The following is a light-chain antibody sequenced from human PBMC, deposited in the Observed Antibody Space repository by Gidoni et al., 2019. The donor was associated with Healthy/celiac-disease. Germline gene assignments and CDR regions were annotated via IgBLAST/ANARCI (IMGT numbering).Light chain of an antibody. J-gene: IGLJ3*02. CDR2: DVS. V-gene: IGLV2-11*01. Sequence: QSALTQPRSVSGSPGQSVTISCTGTSSDVGGYNYVSWYQQYPGKAPKLMIYDVSKRPSGVLDRFSGSKSGNTASLTISGLQSEDEADYYCCAYAGSYTWVFGGGTKLTVL. CDR3: CAYAGSYTWV. CDR1: SSDVGGYNY.